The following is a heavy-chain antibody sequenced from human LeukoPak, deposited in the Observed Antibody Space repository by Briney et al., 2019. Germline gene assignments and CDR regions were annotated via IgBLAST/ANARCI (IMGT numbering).Heavy chain of an antibody. CDR3: AKDRLLNCRGDCYIFDY. CDR1: GFSFSSYG. Sequence: GGSLRLSCAGSGFSFSSYGMHWVRQAPGKGLEWMAFIRSDGSNKYYADSVKGRFTISRDNSKNTLYLQVNGLRTEDTAVYYCAKDRLLNCRGDCYIFDYWGQGTVVTVSS. V-gene: IGHV3-30*02. J-gene: IGHJ4*02. CDR2: IRSDGSNK. D-gene: IGHD2-21*02.